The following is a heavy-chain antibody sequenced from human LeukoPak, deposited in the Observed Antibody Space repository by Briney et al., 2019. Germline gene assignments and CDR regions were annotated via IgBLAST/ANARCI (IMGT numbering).Heavy chain of an antibody. CDR2: IYYSGST. CDR3: ARADTVTTYDY. Sequence: SETLSLTCTVSGGSISSYYWSWIRQPPGKGLEWIGYIYYSGSTNYNPSLKSRVTISVDTSKNQFSLKLRSVTAADTAVYYCARADTVTTYDYWGQGTLVTVSS. D-gene: IGHD4-17*01. J-gene: IGHJ4*02. V-gene: IGHV4-59*12. CDR1: GGSISSYY.